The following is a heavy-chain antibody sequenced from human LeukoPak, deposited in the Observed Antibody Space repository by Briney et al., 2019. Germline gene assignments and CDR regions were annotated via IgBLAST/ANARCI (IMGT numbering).Heavy chain of an antibody. Sequence: GGSLRLSCAASGFTFSNYAMSWVRQAPGKGLEWLSYISSSGSTIYYADSVKGRFTISRDNANNSLYLQMDSLRAEDTAVYYCARGLSSVGAAYFDYWGQGTLVTVSS. CDR1: GFTFSNYA. J-gene: IGHJ4*02. CDR2: ISSSGSTI. CDR3: ARGLSSVGAAYFDY. D-gene: IGHD1-26*01. V-gene: IGHV3-11*04.